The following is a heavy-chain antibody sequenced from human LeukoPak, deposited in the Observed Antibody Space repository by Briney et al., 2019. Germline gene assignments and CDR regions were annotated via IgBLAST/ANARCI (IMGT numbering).Heavy chain of an antibody. V-gene: IGHV3-66*04. Sequence: GGSLRLSCAASGFTVSSNYMSWVRQAPGKGLEWVSVIYSGGSTYYADSVKGRFTISRDNSKNTLYLQMNSLRAEDTAVYYCVRLEMATIPYYFDYWGQGTLVTVSS. CDR1: GFTVSSNY. CDR3: VRLEMATIPYYFDY. CDR2: IYSGGST. D-gene: IGHD5-24*01. J-gene: IGHJ4*02.